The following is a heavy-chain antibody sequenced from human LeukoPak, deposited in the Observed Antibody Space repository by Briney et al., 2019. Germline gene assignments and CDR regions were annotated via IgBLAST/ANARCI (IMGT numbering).Heavy chain of an antibody. CDR2: MNPNSGNT. CDR1: GYTFTRYD. V-gene: IGHV1-8*03. J-gene: IGHJ3*02. Sequence: ASVKVSCNASGYTFTRYDINWVRQATGQGLEWMGWMNPNSGNTGYAQKFQGRVTITRNTSISTAYMELSSLRSEDTAVYYCARVSPSLELRGAFDIWGQGTMVTVSS. D-gene: IGHD1-7*01. CDR3: ARVSPSLELRGAFDI.